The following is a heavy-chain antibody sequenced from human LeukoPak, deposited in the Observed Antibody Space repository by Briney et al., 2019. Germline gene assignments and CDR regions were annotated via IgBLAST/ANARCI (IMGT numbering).Heavy chain of an antibody. CDR2: ISSSSSTI. V-gene: IGHV3-48*01. D-gene: IGHD2-2*01. J-gene: IGHJ4*02. Sequence: GGSLRLSCAASGFTFSSYSMNWVRQAPGKELEWVSYISSSSSTIYYADSVKGRFTISRDKAKNSLYLQMNSLRAEDTAVYYCAREYCSSTSCLYDYWGQGTLVTVSS. CDR1: GFTFSSYS. CDR3: AREYCSSTSCLYDY.